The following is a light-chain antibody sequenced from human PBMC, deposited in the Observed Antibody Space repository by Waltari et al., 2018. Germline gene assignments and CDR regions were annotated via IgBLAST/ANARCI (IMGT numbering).Light chain of an antibody. CDR2: EVS. Sequence: QSALTQPASVSGSPGQSITLPCTGTSSHVGPYNLVSWYQHHPDKAPKLMIYEVSQRPSGISNRFSGSKSGNTASLTISGLQAEDEADYYCCSYVGSSTWVFGGGTKLTVL. CDR3: CSYVGSSTWV. CDR1: SSHVGPYNL. V-gene: IGLV2-23*02. J-gene: IGLJ3*02.